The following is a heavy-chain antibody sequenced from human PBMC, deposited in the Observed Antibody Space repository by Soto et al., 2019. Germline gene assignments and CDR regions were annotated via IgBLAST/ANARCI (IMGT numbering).Heavy chain of an antibody. CDR3: ARGMGAENTFYYYYGMDV. Sequence: SETVSLTCAVYAGSFIGYYWSWIRQPPGKGLEWIGEINHRGSTKYHPSLKSRVTISVDTSKKQFSLNLNSVTAADTAVYYCARGMGAENTFYYYYGMDVWGLGTTVT. CDR1: AGSFIGYY. J-gene: IGHJ6*02. CDR2: INHRGST. D-gene: IGHD3-16*01. V-gene: IGHV4-34*01.